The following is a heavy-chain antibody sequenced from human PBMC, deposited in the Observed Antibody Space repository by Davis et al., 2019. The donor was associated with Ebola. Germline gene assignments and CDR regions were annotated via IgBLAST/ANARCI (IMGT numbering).Heavy chain of an antibody. CDR3: TSTAGSVDY. D-gene: IGHD1-26*01. CDR1: GFTFSNYY. CDR2: ISSSGSTI. Sequence: GGSLRLSCAASGFTFSNYYMSWIRQAPGKGLEWVSYISSSGSTIYYADSVKGRFTISRDNAKNSLYLQMNSLKTEDTAVYYCTSTAGSVDYWGQGTLVTVSS. J-gene: IGHJ4*02. V-gene: IGHV3-11*01.